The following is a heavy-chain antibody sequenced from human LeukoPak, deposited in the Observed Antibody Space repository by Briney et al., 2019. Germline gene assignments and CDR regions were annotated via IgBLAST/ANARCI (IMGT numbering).Heavy chain of an antibody. CDR2: ISYDGSNK. CDR1: GFTFSSYA. CDR3: ARAVYGGNEESFDY. D-gene: IGHD4-23*01. J-gene: IGHJ4*02. Sequence: GGSLRLSCAASGFTFSSYAMHWVRQAPGKGLEWVAVISYDGSNKYYADSVKGRFTISRDNSKNTLYLQMNSLRAEDTAVYYCARAVYGGNEESFDYWGQGTLVTVSS. V-gene: IGHV3-30-3*01.